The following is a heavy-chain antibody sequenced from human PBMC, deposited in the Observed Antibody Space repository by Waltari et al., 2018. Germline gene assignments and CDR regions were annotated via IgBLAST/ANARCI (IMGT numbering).Heavy chain of an antibody. V-gene: IGHV1-69*01. CDR2: IIPILGTA. Sequence: QVQLVQSGAEVKKPGSSVKVSCKASGGTFSSYAINWVRQAPGQGLEWMGGIIPILGTANYAQNVQVRFTITADESTSTAYMELSSLRSEDTAVYYCARGPIAAAGTNLDYWGQGTLVTVSS. J-gene: IGHJ4*02. CDR3: ARGPIAAAGTNLDY. D-gene: IGHD6-13*01. CDR1: GGTFSSYA.